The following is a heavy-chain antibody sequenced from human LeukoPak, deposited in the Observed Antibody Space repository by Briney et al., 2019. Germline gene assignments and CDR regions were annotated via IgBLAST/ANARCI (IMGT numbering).Heavy chain of an antibody. Sequence: PGGSLRLSCAASGFTFSSYGMHWVRQAPGKGLEWVAVISYDGSNKYYADSVKGRFTISRDNSKNTLYLQMNSLRAEDTAVYYCAREYYDFWSGYSFGYYYYGMDVWGQGTTVTVSS. D-gene: IGHD3-3*01. J-gene: IGHJ6*02. CDR3: AREYYDFWSGYSFGYYYYGMDV. CDR2: ISYDGSNK. V-gene: IGHV3-30*03. CDR1: GFTFSSYG.